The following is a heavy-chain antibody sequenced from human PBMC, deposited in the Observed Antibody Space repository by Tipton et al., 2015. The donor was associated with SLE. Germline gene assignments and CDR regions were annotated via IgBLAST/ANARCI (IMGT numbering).Heavy chain of an antibody. D-gene: IGHD3-22*01. V-gene: IGHV4-4*02. CDR1: GGSISSSNW. Sequence: GLVKPSETLSLTCAVSGGSISSSNWWSWVRQPPGKGLEWIGEINHSGSTNYNPSLKSRVTISVDTSKNQFSLKLSSVTAADTAVYYCASIDFDGDSGVVPGDYWGQGTLVTVSS. J-gene: IGHJ4*02. CDR2: INHSGST. CDR3: ASIDFDGDSGVVPGDY.